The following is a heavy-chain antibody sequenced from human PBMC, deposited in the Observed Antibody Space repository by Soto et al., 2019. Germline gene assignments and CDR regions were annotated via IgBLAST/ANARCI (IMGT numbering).Heavy chain of an antibody. V-gene: IGHV1-69*13. D-gene: IGHD6-6*01. J-gene: IGHJ5*02. CDR3: AREIAARPRWFDP. CDR1: GGTFSSYA. CDR2: IIPIFGTA. Sequence: ASVKVSCKASGGTFSSYAISWVRQAPGQGLEWMGGIIPIFGTANYAQKFQGRVTITADESTSTAYMELSSLRSEDTAVYYCAREIAARPRWFDPWGQGTLVNVSS.